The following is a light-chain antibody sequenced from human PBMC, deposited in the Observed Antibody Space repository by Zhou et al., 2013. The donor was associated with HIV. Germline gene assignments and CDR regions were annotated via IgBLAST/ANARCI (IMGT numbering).Light chain of an antibody. Sequence: DIQMTQSPSSVSASVGDRVTITCRASQDISRWLAWYQQKPGKAPNLLIYAASTLQSGVPSRFSGSGSGPDFTLTISSLQPEDFATYFCQQSFSAPGTFGPGTRVDIK. CDR3: QQSFSAPGT. CDR2: AAS. V-gene: IGKV1-12*01. J-gene: IGKJ3*01. CDR1: QDISRW.